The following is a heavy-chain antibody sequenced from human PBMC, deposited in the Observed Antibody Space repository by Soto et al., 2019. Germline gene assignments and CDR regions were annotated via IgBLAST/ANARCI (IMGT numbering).Heavy chain of an antibody. D-gene: IGHD3-22*01. Sequence: SVKVSCKASGGTFSSYAISWVRQAPGQGLEWMGGIIPIFGTANYAQKFQGRVTITADESTSTAYMELSSLRSEDTAVYYCARNYDSSGYYYSRYYYYGMDVWGQGTTVTVSS. CDR1: GGTFSSYA. V-gene: IGHV1-69*13. CDR3: ARNYDSSGYYYSRYYYYGMDV. J-gene: IGHJ6*02. CDR2: IIPIFGTA.